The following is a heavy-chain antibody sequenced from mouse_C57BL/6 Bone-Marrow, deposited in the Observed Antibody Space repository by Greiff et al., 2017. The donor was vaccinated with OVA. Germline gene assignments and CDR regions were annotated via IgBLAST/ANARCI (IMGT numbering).Heavy chain of an antibody. CDR2: IYPRSGNT. D-gene: IGHD2-5*01. J-gene: IGHJ4*01. CDR1: GYTFTSYG. V-gene: IGHV1-81*01. CDR3: ARLNVYYSNLYAMDY. Sequence: QVQLQQSGAELARPGASVKLSCKASGYTFTSYGISWVKQRTGQGLEWIGEIYPRSGNTYYNEKFKGKATLTADKSSSTAYMELRSLTSEDSAVYFCARLNVYYSNLYAMDYWGQGTSVTVSS.